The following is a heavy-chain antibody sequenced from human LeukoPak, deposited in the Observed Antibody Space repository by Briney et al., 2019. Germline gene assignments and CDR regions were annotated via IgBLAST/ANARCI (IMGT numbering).Heavy chain of an antibody. CDR2: ISYDGSNK. CDR3: ARGGGSGSYYDRNFDY. J-gene: IGHJ4*02. D-gene: IGHD3-10*01. Sequence: PGRSLRLSCAASGFTFSGYAMHWVRQAPGKGLEWVAVISYDGSNKYYADSVKGRFTISRDNSKNTLYLQMNSLRAEDTAVYYCARGGGSGSYYDRNFDYWGQGTLVTVSS. V-gene: IGHV3-30*04. CDR1: GFTFSGYA.